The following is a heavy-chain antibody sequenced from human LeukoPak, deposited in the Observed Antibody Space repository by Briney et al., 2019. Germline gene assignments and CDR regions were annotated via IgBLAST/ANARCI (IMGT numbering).Heavy chain of an antibody. D-gene: IGHD3-3*01. CDR1: GFTFSSYW. V-gene: IGHV3-74*01. CDR2: INSDGSAT. CDR3: ARDRAWNYFDY. J-gene: IGHJ4*02. Sequence: GGSLRLSCAASGFTFSSYWMSWVRQAPGKGLMWVSQINSDGSATSCADPVKGRCTISRDNSKNTLYLQMDSLRAEDTAVYYCARDRAWNYFDYWGQGTLVTVSS.